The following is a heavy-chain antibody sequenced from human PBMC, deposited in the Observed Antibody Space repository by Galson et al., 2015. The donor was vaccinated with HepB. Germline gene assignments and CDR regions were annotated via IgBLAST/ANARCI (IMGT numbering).Heavy chain of an antibody. V-gene: IGHV3-48*01. CDR1: GFTFSTYS. CDR2: ISSSSSTI. D-gene: IGHD3-16*01. CDR3: ARGLDY. J-gene: IGHJ4*02. Sequence: SLRLSCAASGFTFSTYSMNWVRQAPGKGLEWVSYISSSSSTIYYADSVKGRFTIFRDNAKNSLYLQMNSLRAEDTAVYYCARGLDYWGQGTLFTVSS.